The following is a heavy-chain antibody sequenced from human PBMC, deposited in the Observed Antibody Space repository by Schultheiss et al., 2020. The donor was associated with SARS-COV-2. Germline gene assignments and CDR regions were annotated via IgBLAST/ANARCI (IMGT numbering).Heavy chain of an antibody. J-gene: IGHJ4*02. CDR3: ARSTMVRGVSPFDY. CDR1: GFTFSSYE. CDR2: ISSSGSTI. Sequence: GGSLRLSCAASGFTFSSYEMNWVRQAPGKGLEWVSYISSSGSTIYYADSVKGRFTISRDNAKNSLYLQMNSLRAEDTAVYYCARSTMVRGVSPFDYWRQGTLVTVSS. V-gene: IGHV3-48*03. D-gene: IGHD3-10*01.